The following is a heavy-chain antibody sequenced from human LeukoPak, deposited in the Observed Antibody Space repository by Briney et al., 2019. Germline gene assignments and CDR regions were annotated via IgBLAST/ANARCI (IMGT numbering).Heavy chain of an antibody. D-gene: IGHD2/OR15-2a*01. Sequence: GGSLRLSCAASGNYWMHWVRQAPGKGLVWVSHINSDGSWTSYADSVKGRFTISKDNAKNTVYLQMNSLRVEDTAVYYCVSFYETYWGRGTLVTVSS. CDR2: INSDGSWT. CDR3: VSFYETY. J-gene: IGHJ4*02. V-gene: IGHV3-74*01. CDR1: GNYW.